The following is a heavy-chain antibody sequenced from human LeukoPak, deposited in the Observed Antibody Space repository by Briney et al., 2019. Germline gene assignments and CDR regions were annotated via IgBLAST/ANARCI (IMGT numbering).Heavy chain of an antibody. CDR1: GITFSGSG. Sequence: PGGSLRLSCAASGITFSGSGMSWVRQAPGKGLEWVSTISGSGSNTHYADSVKGRFTISRDDSKNTLSLQMNSLRVEDTAVYYCARDLAWGAFDYWGQGTLVTVSS. V-gene: IGHV3-23*01. CDR2: ISGSGSNT. D-gene: IGHD7-27*01. CDR3: ARDLAWGAFDY. J-gene: IGHJ4*02.